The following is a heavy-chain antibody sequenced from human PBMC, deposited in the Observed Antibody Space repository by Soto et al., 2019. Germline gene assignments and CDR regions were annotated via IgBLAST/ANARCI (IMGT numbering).Heavy chain of an antibody. J-gene: IGHJ4*02. D-gene: IGHD3-22*01. CDR1: GGSMNTYY. CDR2: IYFRGTT. V-gene: IGHV4-59*01. Sequence: QVQLQESGPGLVKPSETLSLTCTVSGGSMNTYYWTWIRQSPGKGLEWIGYIYFRGTTYYHPSFQSRVSISIDTSQNQFSLRLNSMTAADTAVYYCARSSGYVTPLDQWGQGTLVTVSS. CDR3: ARSSGYVTPLDQ.